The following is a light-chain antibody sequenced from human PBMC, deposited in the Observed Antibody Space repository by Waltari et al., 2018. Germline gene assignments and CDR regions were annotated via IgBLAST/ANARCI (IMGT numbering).Light chain of an antibody. V-gene: IGKV3-20*01. CDR3: QHYVRLPAT. CDR2: GAS. Sequence: VFTHSPGTLSLSPGERHPLSCRASQSVSRTLAWYQQKPGQAPKLLIYGASIRATGIPDRFTGSGPGTDFSLTISSLEPEDVAIYFCQHYVRLPATFGQGTKVEIK. CDR1: QSVSRT. J-gene: IGKJ1*01.